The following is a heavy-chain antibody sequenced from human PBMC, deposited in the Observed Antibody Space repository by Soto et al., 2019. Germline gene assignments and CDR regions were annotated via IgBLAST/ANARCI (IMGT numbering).Heavy chain of an antibody. J-gene: IGHJ4*02. CDR3: ARTRSVKVAGLDYLDY. D-gene: IGHD6-19*01. CDR1: GGSTSRSNW. CDR2: IYHSGST. V-gene: IGHV4-4*02. Sequence: SETLSLTCAVSGGSTSRSNWWSRVRQPPGKELEWTGEIYHSGSTDYNPSLKSRVTISVDKSKNQFSLKLSSVTAADTAVYYCARTRSVKVAGLDYLDYWGRGTLVTVSS.